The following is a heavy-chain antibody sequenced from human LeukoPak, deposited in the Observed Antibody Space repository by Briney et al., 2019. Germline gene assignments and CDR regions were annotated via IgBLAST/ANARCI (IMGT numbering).Heavy chain of an antibody. J-gene: IGHJ4*02. CDR2: ISSNGGST. D-gene: IGHD3-22*01. CDR3: VNSRYDSSGYYRGSFDY. CDR1: GFTFSSYA. Sequence: GGSLRLSCSASGFTFSSYAMHWVRQAPGKGLEYVSAISSNGGSTYYADSVKGRFTISIDNSKNTLYLQMSSLRAEDTAVYYCVNSRYDSSGYYRGSFDYWGQGTLVTVSS. V-gene: IGHV3-64D*09.